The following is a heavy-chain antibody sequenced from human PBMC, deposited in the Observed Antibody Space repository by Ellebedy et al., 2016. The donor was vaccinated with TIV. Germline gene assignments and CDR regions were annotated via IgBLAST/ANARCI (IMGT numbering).Heavy chain of an antibody. CDR2: IYPGDSDT. CDR1: GYSFTTYW. J-gene: IGHJ4*02. Sequence: GGSLRLXXKGSGYSFTTYWIGWVRQMPGKGLEWMGIIYPGDSDTRYSPSFQGQVTISADKSISTAYLQWSSLKASDTAMYYCARHVGGYGSGYDTQLGYWGQGTLVTVSS. CDR3: ARHVGGYGSGYDTQLGY. V-gene: IGHV5-51*01. D-gene: IGHD5-12*01.